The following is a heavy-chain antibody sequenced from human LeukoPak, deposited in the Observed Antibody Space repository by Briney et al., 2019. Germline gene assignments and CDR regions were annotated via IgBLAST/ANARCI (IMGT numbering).Heavy chain of an antibody. V-gene: IGHV3-73*01. CDR3: IATVTIDYFDY. CDR2: IRSKANSYAT. D-gene: IGHD4-17*01. CDR1: GFTFSGSA. J-gene: IGHJ4*02. Sequence: GSLRLSCAASGFTFSGSAMHWVRQASGKGPEWVGRIRSKANSYATAYGASVKGRFTISRDDSKNTAYLQMNSLKTEDTAVYYCIATVTIDYFDYWGQGTLVTVSS.